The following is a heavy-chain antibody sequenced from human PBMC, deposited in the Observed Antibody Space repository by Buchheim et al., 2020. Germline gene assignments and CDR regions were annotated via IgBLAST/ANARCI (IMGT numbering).Heavy chain of an antibody. CDR2: ISGSGGST. CDR1: GFTFSSSA. Sequence: EVQLLESGGALVQPGGSLTLSCAASGFTFSSSAMNWVRQAPGKGLEWVSTISGSGGSTYYADSVKGRFTISRDNSKNTLYLQMSSLRAEDTAVYYCAKCTVSVLAGSSGWCNWFDPWGQGTLVTVSS. V-gene: IGHV3-23*01. J-gene: IGHJ5*02. D-gene: IGHD6-19*01. CDR3: AKCTVSVLAGSSGWCNWFDP.